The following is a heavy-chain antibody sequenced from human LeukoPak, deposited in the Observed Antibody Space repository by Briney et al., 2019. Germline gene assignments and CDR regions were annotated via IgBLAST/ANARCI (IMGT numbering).Heavy chain of an antibody. J-gene: IGHJ4*02. CDR2: ISGSGGST. CDR3: AKGVATPGYCSGGSCYQYYFDY. D-gene: IGHD2-15*01. Sequence: GGSLRLSCAASGFTFSDYAMSWVRQAPGKGLEWVSAISGSGGSTYCADSVKGRFTISRDNSKNTLYLQMNSLRAEDTAVYYCAKGVATPGYCSGGSCYQYYFDYWGQGTLVTVSS. CDR1: GFTFSDYA. V-gene: IGHV3-23*01.